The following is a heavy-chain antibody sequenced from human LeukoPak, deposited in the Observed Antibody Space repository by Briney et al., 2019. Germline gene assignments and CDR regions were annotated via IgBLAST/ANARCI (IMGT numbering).Heavy chain of an antibody. Sequence: SVKVSCKASGGTFSSYAIIWVRQAPGQGLEWMGGIIPIFGTANYAQKFQGRVTITTDESTSTAYMELSSLRSEDTAVYYCARVLAAAGPRIDAFDIWGQGTMVTVSS. CDR2: IIPIFGTA. V-gene: IGHV1-69*05. D-gene: IGHD6-13*01. CDR1: GGTFSSYA. CDR3: ARVLAAAGPRIDAFDI. J-gene: IGHJ3*02.